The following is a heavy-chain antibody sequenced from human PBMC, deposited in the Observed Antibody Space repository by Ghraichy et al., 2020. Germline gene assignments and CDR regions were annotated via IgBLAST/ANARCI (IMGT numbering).Heavy chain of an antibody. V-gene: IGHV3-7*01. Sequence: GGSLRLSCAASGFSFSNYWMSWVRQAPGKGLEWVANIKPDGSEKYYVDSVKGRFTISRDNAENSLYLQMNSLGDEDTAVYYCASAWDYLWGISENYWGQGTLVTVSS. CDR3: ASAWDYLWGISENY. D-gene: IGHD3-16*01. CDR1: GFSFSNYW. J-gene: IGHJ4*02. CDR2: IKPDGSEK.